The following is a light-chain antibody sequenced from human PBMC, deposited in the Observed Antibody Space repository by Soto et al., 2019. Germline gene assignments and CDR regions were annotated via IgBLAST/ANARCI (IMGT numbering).Light chain of an antibody. Sequence: QPVLTQSPSATASLGASVKLTCTLSSGLSCHTVAWHQQQSEKGPRYLMKLMNNGTYIKGDGIPDRFSGSSSGAERYLTISSLQSEDEADYYCQTWGTDIYVVFGGGTKLTVL. J-gene: IGLJ2*01. V-gene: IGLV4-69*01. CDR1: SGLSCHT. CDR2: LMNNGTY. CDR3: QTWGTDIYVV.